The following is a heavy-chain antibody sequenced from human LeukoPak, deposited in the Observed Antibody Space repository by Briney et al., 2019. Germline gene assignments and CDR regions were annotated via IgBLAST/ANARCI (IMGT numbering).Heavy chain of an antibody. CDR3: AKAESPINRYNWNDKRRPYGMDV. V-gene: IGHV3-30*18. J-gene: IGHJ6*02. D-gene: IGHD1-20*01. Sequence: GGSLRLSCAASGFTFSSYGMHWVRQAPGKGLEWVAVISYDGSNKYYADSVKGRFTISRDNSKNTLYLQMNSLRAEDTAVYYCAKAESPINRYNWNDKRRPYGMDVWGQGTTVTVSS. CDR2: ISYDGSNK. CDR1: GFTFSSYG.